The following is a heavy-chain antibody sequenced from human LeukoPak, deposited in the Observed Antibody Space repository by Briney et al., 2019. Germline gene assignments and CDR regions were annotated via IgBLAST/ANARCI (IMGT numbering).Heavy chain of an antibody. D-gene: IGHD4-23*01. Sequence: SETLSLTCAVYGGSFSGYYWSWIRQPPGKGLEWIGEINHSGSTNYNPSLKSRVTISVDTSKNQFSLKLSSVTAADTAVYYCARATGNSDHSPQEPIDLYFDLWGRGTLVTVSS. J-gene: IGHJ2*01. V-gene: IGHV4-34*01. CDR3: ARATGNSDHSPQEPIDLYFDL. CDR1: GGSFSGYY. CDR2: INHSGST.